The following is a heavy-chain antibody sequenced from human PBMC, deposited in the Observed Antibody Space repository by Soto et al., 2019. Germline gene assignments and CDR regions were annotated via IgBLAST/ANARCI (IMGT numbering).Heavy chain of an antibody. Sequence: GESLKISCKGSGYRFTSYWIGWVRQMPGKGLEWMGIIYPGDSDTRYSPSFQGQVTMSVDRSITTAYLQWSSLKASDTAIYYCAKSSGDYLSYFDSWGQKTPLPVPS. CDR3: AKSSGDYLSYFDS. D-gene: IGHD3-22*01. J-gene: IGHJ4*02. CDR2: IYPGDSDT. CDR1: GYRFTSYW. V-gene: IGHV5-51*01.